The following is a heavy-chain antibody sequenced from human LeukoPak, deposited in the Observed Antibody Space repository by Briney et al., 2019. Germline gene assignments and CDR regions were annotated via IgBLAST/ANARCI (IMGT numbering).Heavy chain of an antibody. Sequence: SETLSLTCAVYGGSFSGYYWSWIRQPPGKGLEWIGEINHSGSTNYNPSLKSRVTISVDTSKNQFSLKLSSVTAADTAVYYCARLVPSAPRYCSGGSCYSNYYYGMDVWGQGTTVTVS. V-gene: IGHV4-34*01. J-gene: IGHJ6*02. CDR2: INHSGST. D-gene: IGHD2-15*01. CDR1: GGSFSGYY. CDR3: ARLVPSAPRYCSGGSCYSNYYYGMDV.